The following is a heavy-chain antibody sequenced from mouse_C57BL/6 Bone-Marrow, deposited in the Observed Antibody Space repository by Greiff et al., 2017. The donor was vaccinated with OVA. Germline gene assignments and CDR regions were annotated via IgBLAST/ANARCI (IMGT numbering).Heavy chain of an antibody. CDR3: ARLDYYGSSYWYFDV. CDR1: GYAFSSSW. J-gene: IGHJ1*03. Sequence: VQLQESGPELVKPGASVKISCKASGYAFSSSWMNWVKQRPGKGLEWIGRIYPGDGDTNYNGKFKGKATLTADESSSTAYMQLSSLTSEDSAVYFCARLDYYGSSYWYFDVWGTGTTVTVSS. CDR2: IYPGDGDT. V-gene: IGHV1-82*01. D-gene: IGHD1-1*01.